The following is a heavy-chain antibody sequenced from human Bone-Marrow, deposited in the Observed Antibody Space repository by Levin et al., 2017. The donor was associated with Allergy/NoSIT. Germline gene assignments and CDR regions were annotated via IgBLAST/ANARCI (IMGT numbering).Heavy chain of an antibody. CDR3: ARAASSSGYAFDY. CDR2: IYDSGST. Sequence: SQTLSLTCTVSGGSISSFYWSWLRQPPGKGLEWIGYIYDSGSTSYNTSLKSRVTISVDTSRRQFSLKLTSVTAADTAVYFCARAASSSGYAFDYWGQGSLVTVSS. J-gene: IGHJ4*02. CDR1: GGSISSFY. V-gene: IGHV4-59*01. D-gene: IGHD6-19*01.